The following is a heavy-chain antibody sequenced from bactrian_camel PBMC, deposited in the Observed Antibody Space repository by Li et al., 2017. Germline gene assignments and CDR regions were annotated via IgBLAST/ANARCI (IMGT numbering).Heavy chain of an antibody. Sequence: HVQLVESGGGSMQAGGSLRLSCVGSGFTRNFRYYCVGWFRQAPGKDREAVAHLETYGLTRYIDSVKGRFTISRDNAKNMVYLHMTSLKPEDTGVYYCVRDYKSGDYRDDFGYWGQGTQVTVS. V-gene: IGHV3S55*01. CDR1: GFTRNFRYYC. D-gene: IGHD4*01. J-gene: IGHJ6*01. CDR2: LETYGLT. CDR3: VRDYKSGDYRDDFGY.